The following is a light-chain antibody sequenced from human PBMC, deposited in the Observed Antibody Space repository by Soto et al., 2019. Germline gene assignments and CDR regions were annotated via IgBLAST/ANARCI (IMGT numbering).Light chain of an antibody. CDR1: QSVTSW. J-gene: IGKJ1*01. CDR2: DAS. CDR3: HHYNSYPGT. V-gene: IGKV1-5*01. Sequence: DVQMPQSPSTLSASVGDRVTITCRASQSVTSWLAWYQQKPGKAPKVLIYDASSLESGVPSRFSGSGSGTEFTLTISSLHPDDFATYYCHHYNSYPGTFGQGTKVDIK.